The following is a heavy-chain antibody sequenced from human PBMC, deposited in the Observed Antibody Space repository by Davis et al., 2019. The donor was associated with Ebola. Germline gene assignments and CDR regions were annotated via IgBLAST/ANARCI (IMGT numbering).Heavy chain of an antibody. CDR3: ARDPVPNEPYYGMDV. CDR2: ISYDGTNK. Sequence: GESLKISCAASGFTFSIYSMHWVRQAPGKGLEWVAVISYDGTNKYYADSVKGRFTISRDNSKNTVYLQMDSLRAEETAVFYCARDPVPNEPYYGMDVWGKGTTVTVSS. J-gene: IGHJ6*04. D-gene: IGHD2-2*01. CDR1: GFTFSIYS. V-gene: IGHV3-30-3*01.